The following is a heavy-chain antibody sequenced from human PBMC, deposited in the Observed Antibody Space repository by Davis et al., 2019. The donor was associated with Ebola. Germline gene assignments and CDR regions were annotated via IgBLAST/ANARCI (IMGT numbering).Heavy chain of an antibody. D-gene: IGHD7-27*01. J-gene: IGHJ4*02. Sequence: PGGSLRPSCEAPGFTFSSVWMSWVRQAPGKGLEWVANMKEDGSLKNYVDSVKGRLTISRDNAKKSLYLEMSSLRAEDTAVYYCATDNWGPALWGQGTQVTVSS. V-gene: IGHV3-7*01. CDR2: MKEDGSLK. CDR3: ATDNWGPAL. CDR1: GFTFSSVW.